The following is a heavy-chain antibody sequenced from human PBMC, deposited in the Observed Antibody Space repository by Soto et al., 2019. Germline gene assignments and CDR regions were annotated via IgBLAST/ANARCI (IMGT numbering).Heavy chain of an antibody. CDR1: EFTFSSYW. D-gene: IGHD1-26*01. Sequence: GSLRLSCAASEFTFSSYWMSWVRQAPGKGLEWVANTNEDGSAKFYVDSVKDRFIISRDNAKNSLYLQMDSLRADDTAMYYCVRGGATRPDYWGQGTLVTVSS. J-gene: IGHJ4*02. V-gene: IGHV3-7*01. CDR3: VRGGATRPDY. CDR2: TNEDGSAK.